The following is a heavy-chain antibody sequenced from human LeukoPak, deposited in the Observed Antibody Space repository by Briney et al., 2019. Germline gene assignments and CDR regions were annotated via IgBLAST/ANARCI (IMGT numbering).Heavy chain of an antibody. Sequence: GGSLRLSCSASGFTFINYSMNWVRQAPGKGLEWVANIKEDGSEKYYVDSVKGRFTISRDNAKNSLSLQVNSLSAEDTAVYYCARSRSGYYEDYWGQGTLVTVSS. V-gene: IGHV3-7*01. CDR1: GFTFINYS. CDR2: IKEDGSEK. J-gene: IGHJ4*02. CDR3: ARSRSGYYEDY. D-gene: IGHD3-22*01.